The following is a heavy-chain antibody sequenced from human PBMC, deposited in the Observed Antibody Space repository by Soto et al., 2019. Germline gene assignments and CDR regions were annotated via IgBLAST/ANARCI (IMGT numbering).Heavy chain of an antibody. D-gene: IGHD3-16*01. CDR2: IYYSGST. Sequence: PSETLSLTCTVSGGSISSSSYYWSWIRQPPGKGLEWIGYIYYSGSTNYNPSLKSRVTISVDTSKNQFSQKLSSVTAADTAVYYCARLTPMGALVDYWGQGTLVTVSS. J-gene: IGHJ4*02. CDR3: ARLTPMGALVDY. CDR1: GGSISSSSYY. V-gene: IGHV4-61*05.